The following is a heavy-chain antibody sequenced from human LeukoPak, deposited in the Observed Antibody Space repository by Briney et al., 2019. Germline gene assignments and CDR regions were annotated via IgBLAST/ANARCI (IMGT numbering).Heavy chain of an antibody. Sequence: PSETLSLTCAVSGGSISSSHWWSWVRQPPRKGLEWIGEIYHSGSTNYNPSLKSRVTISVDKSKNQFSLKLSSVTAADTAVYYCARFPSPDYGSGSADFRWGQGTLVTVSS. CDR3: ARFPSPDYGSGSADFR. D-gene: IGHD3-10*01. CDR2: IYHSGST. V-gene: IGHV4-4*02. CDR1: GGSISSSHW. J-gene: IGHJ4*02.